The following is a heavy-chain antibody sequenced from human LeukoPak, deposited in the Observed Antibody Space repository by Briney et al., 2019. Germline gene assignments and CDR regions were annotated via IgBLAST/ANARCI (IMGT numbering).Heavy chain of an antibody. CDR3: ARDGAVAGIGYYYGMAV. CDR2: ISAYNCNT. V-gene: IGHV1-18*04. J-gene: IGHJ6*04. D-gene: IGHD6-19*01. CDR1: GYTFTSYG. Sequence: ASVKVSFKSSGYTFTSYGISWVRQAPGQGLEWMGWISAYNCNTNYAQKLQGRVTMTTDTSTSTAYMELRSLRSDDTAVYYCARDGAVAGIGYYYGMAVWGKGTTVTVSS.